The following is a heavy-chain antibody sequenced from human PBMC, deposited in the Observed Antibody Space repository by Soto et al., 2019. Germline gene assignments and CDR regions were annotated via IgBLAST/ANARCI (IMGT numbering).Heavy chain of an antibody. CDR2: ISSTSSYT. D-gene: IGHD2-15*01. V-gene: IGHV3-11*06. Sequence: PGGSLRLSCAGSVFTFSDYYMGWIRQAPGKGLEWVAYISSTSSYTNHADSVRGRFTISRDNAKNSLYLQMNSLRDEDTAVYYCVRDANIVVVTEDTYYYFAMDLWGQGTTVTVSS. J-gene: IGHJ6*02. CDR3: VRDANIVVVTEDTYYYFAMDL. CDR1: VFTFSDYY.